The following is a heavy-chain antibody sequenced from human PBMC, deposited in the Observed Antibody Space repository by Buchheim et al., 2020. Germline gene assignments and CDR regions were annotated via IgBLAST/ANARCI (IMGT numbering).Heavy chain of an antibody. D-gene: IGHD3-16*02. Sequence: QVQLVQSGAEVKKPGASVKVSCKASGYTFTGYYMHWVRQAPGQGLEWMGIINPSGGSTSYAQKFQGRVTMTRDTSTSTVYMELSSLRSEDTAVYYCAIAARRSPFYYYYYGMDVWGQGTT. J-gene: IGHJ6*02. CDR2: INPSGGST. CDR1: GYTFTGYY. V-gene: IGHV1-46*01. CDR3: AIAARRSPFYYYYYGMDV.